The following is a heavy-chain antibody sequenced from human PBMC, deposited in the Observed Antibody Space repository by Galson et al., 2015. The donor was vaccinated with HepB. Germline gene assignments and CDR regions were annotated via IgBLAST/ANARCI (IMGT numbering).Heavy chain of an antibody. D-gene: IGHD2-15*01. CDR1: GFTFSSYS. J-gene: IGHJ2*01. V-gene: IGHV3-48*01. CDR2: ISSSSSTI. Sequence: SLRLSCAASGFTFSSYSMNWVRQAPGKGLEWVSYISSSSSTIYYADSVKGRFTISRDNAKNSLYLQMNSLRAEDPAVYYCARDRIYCSGGSCYSPYSSYWYFDLWGRGTLVTVSS. CDR3: ARDRIYCSGGSCYSPYSSYWYFDL.